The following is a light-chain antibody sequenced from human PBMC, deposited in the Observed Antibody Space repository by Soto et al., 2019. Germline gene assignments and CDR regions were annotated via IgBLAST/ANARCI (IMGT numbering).Light chain of an antibody. CDR3: QQYGSSPPT. Sequence: EIVMTQSPATLSVSPGERATLSCRASQSVSSNLAWYQQKPGQAPRLLIYGASTRATGIPARFSGSGSGTEFTLTISSLQSEYFAVYYCQQYGSSPPTFGQGTKVDI. V-gene: IGKV3-15*01. CDR2: GAS. CDR1: QSVSSN. J-gene: IGKJ1*01.